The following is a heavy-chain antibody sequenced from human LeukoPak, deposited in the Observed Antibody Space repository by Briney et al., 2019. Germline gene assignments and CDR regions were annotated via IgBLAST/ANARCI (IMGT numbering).Heavy chain of an antibody. V-gene: IGHV5-51*01. D-gene: IGHD3-16*02. CDR3: AVGGMITFGGVIEHRGSFDY. J-gene: IGHJ4*02. CDR1: GYSFTSYW. Sequence: GESLKISCKGSGYSFTSYWIGWVRQMPGKGLEWMGIIYPGDSDTRYSPSFQGQVTISADKSISTAYLQWSSLKASDTAMYYCAVGGMITFGGVIEHRGSFDYWGQGTLVTVSS. CDR2: IYPGDSDT.